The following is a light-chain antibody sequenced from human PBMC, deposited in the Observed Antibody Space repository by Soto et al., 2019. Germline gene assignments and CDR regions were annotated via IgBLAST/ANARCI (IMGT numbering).Light chain of an antibody. CDR3: QQYNSWPFT. J-gene: IGKJ4*01. V-gene: IGKV3D-15*01. CDR1: QRFSRVSQSVSSS. CDR2: VAS. Sequence: IVFTPGPGTLSLSPGQRAFPSCRASQRFSRVSQSVSSSYAAWDQQQAVPAARLLSYVASTSAGSIPTRFGGGWSGTEFTLTFSSLQSEDFAVYYCQQYNSWPFTFGGGTKVDIK.